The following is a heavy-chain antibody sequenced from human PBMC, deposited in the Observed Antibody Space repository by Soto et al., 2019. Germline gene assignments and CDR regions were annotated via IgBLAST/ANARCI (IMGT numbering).Heavy chain of an antibody. CDR2: VSGIAGST. CDR3: EKGSQYSSGWYGWFDP. J-gene: IGHJ5*02. V-gene: IGHV3-23*01. Sequence: GGSLRLSCAASGFTFSSYAMSWVRQAPGKGLEWVLAVSGIAGSTYYADSVKGRFTISRDNSKNTLYLQMNSLRAEDTGVYYCEKGSQYSSGWYGWFDPWGQGTLVTVYS. CDR1: GFTFSSYA. D-gene: IGHD6-19*01.